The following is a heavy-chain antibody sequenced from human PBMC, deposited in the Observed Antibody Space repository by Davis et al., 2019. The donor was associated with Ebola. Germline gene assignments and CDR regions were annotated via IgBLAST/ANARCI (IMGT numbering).Heavy chain of an antibody. D-gene: IGHD3-10*01. CDR2: IYYSGST. CDR3: ARGGVRVRYYYYGMDV. Sequence: MPSETLSLTCTVSGGSISSSSYYWGWIRQPPGKGLEWIGSIYYSGSTNYNPSLKSRVTISVDTSKNQFSLKLSSVTAADTAVYYCARGGVRVRYYYYGMDVWGQGTTVTVSS. J-gene: IGHJ6*02. CDR1: GGSISSSSYY. V-gene: IGHV4-39*07.